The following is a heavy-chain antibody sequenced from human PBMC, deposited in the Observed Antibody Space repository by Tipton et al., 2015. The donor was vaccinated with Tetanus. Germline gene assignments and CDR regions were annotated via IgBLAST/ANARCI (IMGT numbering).Heavy chain of an antibody. CDR3: ARAGSQYYYYHGMDV. J-gene: IGHJ6*02. Sequence: SLRLSCAASGFTFNNYAMSWVRQAPGKGLEWVSGITNTGGGAYYVDSVKGRFTIARDNSRSTLYLQMNSLRAEDTAIYYCARAGSQYYYYHGMDVWGQGTTVTVSS. CDR1: GFTFNNYA. CDR2: ITNTGGGA. V-gene: IGHV3-23*01. D-gene: IGHD3-10*01.